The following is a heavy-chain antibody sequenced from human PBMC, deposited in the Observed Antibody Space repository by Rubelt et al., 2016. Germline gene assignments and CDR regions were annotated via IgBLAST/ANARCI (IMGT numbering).Heavy chain of an antibody. V-gene: IGHV4-4*07. D-gene: IGHD1-26*01. J-gene: IGHJ4*02. Sequence: QVQLQESGPGLVKPSEALSLTCTVSGGSISNYYWSWIRQPAGKGLEWIGRIYPSGSTNYNPSLKSRVTMSVDTSKNQFSLKLTSVTAADTAGYYCARDGDSGSYYGPFDYWGQGTLVTVSS. CDR1: GGSISNYY. CDR3: ARDGDSGSYYGPFDY. CDR2: IYPSGST.